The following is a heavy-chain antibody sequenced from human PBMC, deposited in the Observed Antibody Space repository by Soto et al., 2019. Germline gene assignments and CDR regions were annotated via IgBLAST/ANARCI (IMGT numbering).Heavy chain of an antibody. CDR3: ARDLNTAMVTAIGY. CDR1: GFTFSSYS. V-gene: IGHV3-48*02. J-gene: IGHJ4*02. Sequence: GGSLRLSCAASGFTFSSYSMNWVRQAPGKGLEWVSYISSSSTIYYADSVKGRFTISRDNAKNSLYLQMNSLRDEDTAVYYCARDLNTAMVTAIGYWGQGTLVTVSS. CDR2: ISSSSTI. D-gene: IGHD5-18*01.